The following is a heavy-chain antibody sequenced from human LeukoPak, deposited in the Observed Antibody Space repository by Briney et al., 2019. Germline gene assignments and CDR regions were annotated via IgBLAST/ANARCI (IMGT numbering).Heavy chain of an antibody. D-gene: IGHD5-18*01. Sequence: SETLSLTCTVSGGSISSSSYYWGWIRQPPGNGLEWIGSIYYSGSTYYNPSLKSRVTISVDTSKNQFSLKLSSVTAADTAVYYWARDGQLWRLFDYWGQGTLVTVSS. V-gene: IGHV4-39*07. CDR3: ARDGQLWRLFDY. CDR1: GGSISSSSYY. CDR2: IYYSGST. J-gene: IGHJ4*02.